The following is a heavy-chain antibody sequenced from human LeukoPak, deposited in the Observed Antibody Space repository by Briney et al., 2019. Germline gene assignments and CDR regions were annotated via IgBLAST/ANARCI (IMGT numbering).Heavy chain of an antibody. D-gene: IGHD3-10*01. Sequence: GGSLTLSCVASGFTLSGHWMHWVRQVPGKGLMGVSRVSSDGSITTYADSVKGRSTISRDIARNTLYLQMNSLTADDTALYYCARSGYYNGYDYWGQGTLVTVSS. V-gene: IGHV3-74*03. J-gene: IGHJ4*02. CDR2: VSSDGSIT. CDR3: ARSGYYNGYDY. CDR1: GFTLSGHW.